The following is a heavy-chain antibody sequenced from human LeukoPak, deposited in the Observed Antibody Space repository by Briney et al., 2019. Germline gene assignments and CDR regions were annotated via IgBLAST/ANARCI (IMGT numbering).Heavy chain of an antibody. CDR3: ARDGGPYAFYI. Sequence: GRSLRLSCAASGFTFSSYAMHWVRQAPGKGLEWVAVISYDGSNKYYADSVKGRFTISRDNSKNTLYLQMNSLRAEDTAVYYCARDGGPYAFYIWGQGTMVTVSS. CDR1: GFTFSSYA. CDR2: ISYDGSNK. D-gene: IGHD2-15*01. V-gene: IGHV3-30-3*01. J-gene: IGHJ3*02.